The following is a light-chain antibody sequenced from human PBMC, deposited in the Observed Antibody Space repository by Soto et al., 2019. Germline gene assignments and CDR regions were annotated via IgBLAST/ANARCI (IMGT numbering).Light chain of an antibody. Sequence: EIVLTQSPATLSLSPGERATLSCRASQSVSTCLAWYQQKPGQAPRLLIYDASNRATGIPARFSGSGSGTDFTFTISSLEPEDFAVHYCQQSNNWPPLYTFGQGTKLEIK. CDR1: QSVSTC. V-gene: IGKV3-11*01. CDR3: QQSNNWPPLYT. CDR2: DAS. J-gene: IGKJ2*01.